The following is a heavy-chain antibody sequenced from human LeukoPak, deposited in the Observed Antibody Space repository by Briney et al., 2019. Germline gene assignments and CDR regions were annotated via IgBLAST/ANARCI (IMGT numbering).Heavy chain of an antibody. V-gene: IGHV1-2*02. CDR2: IKPKSGAT. D-gene: IGHD3-3*01. CDR3: ARVREWEEISGAIPDYFDY. CDR1: GYTFTGHY. Sequence: ASVKVSCKVSGYTFTGHYMYWVRQAPEQGLEWMGWIKPKSGATTYAQKFQGRVTMTRDTSINTAYLELSSLTSDDTAIYYCARVREWEEISGAIPDYFDYWGQGTLVTVSS. J-gene: IGHJ4*02.